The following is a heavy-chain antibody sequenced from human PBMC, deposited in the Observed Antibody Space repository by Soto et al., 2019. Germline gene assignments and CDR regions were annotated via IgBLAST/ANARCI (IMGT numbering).Heavy chain of an antibody. CDR1: GFTFDDYT. J-gene: IGHJ4*01. CDR3: ARDKDTSSWTGFDF. D-gene: IGHD1-1*01. Sequence: GGSLRLSCAASGFTFDDYTMYWVRQGPGKGLEWVSLITWDGGRTSYADSVKGRFTISRGNSANTLSLEMSSLTAEDTAVYYCARDKDTSSWTGFDFWGHGTLVTVSS. CDR2: ITWDGGRT. V-gene: IGHV3-43*01.